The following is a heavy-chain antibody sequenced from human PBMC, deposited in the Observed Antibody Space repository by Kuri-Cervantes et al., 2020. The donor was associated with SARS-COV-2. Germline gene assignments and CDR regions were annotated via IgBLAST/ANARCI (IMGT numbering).Heavy chain of an antibody. CDR1: GFTFSTYR. V-gene: IGHV3-64*02. D-gene: IGHD3-22*01. J-gene: IGHJ3*02. CDR3: ARERTITMIVVVIGGKDAFDI. Sequence: ETLSLTCAASGFTFSTYRMHWIRQAPGKGLEYVSAITSDGDTTFYADSVKGRFTISRDNSKNTLYLQMNSLRAEDTAVYYCARERTITMIVVVIGGKDAFDIWGQGTMVTVSS. CDR2: ITSDGDTT.